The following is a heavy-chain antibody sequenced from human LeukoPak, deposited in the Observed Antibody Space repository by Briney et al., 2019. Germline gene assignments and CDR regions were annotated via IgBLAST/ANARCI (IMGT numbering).Heavy chain of an antibody. Sequence: SETLSLTCTVSGGSISSSSYYWGGIRQPPGKGLEWIGSIYYSGSTYYNPSLKSRVTISVDTSKNQFSLKLSSVTAADTAVYYCARSGLEWLLYYFDYWGQGTLVTVSS. D-gene: IGHD3-3*01. J-gene: IGHJ4*02. CDR1: GGSISSSSYY. CDR2: IYYSGST. CDR3: ARSGLEWLLYYFDY. V-gene: IGHV4-39*01.